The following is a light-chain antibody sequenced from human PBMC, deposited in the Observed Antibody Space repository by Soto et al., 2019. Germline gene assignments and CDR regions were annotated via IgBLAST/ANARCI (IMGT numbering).Light chain of an antibody. V-gene: IGKV3-20*01. J-gene: IGKJ4*01. CDR3: QQYGDSIT. Sequence: VLTQSPGSLYLSPGERATVSCRARQTVTSSYLAWYQQRPGRAPQLLIYDAVKRATGISERFSGSESGRDYTLTISRLDPEDSAVYYCQQYGDSITFGGGTKVEIK. CDR2: DAV. CDR1: QTVTSSY.